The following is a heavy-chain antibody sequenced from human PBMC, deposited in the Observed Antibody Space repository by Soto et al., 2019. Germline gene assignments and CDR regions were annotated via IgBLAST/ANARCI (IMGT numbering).Heavy chain of an antibody. CDR3: EREVASYDRTGFFDD. CDR1: GFIFSNSA. J-gene: IGHJ4*02. Sequence: PGGSLRLSCAGSGFIFSNSAFPWVRQAPGKGLEWVALISYDGNNKYYADSVKGRFTISRDNSKNTLYLQMHSLRADDTAVYYCEREVASYDRTGFFDDPGQGVLLTV. V-gene: IGHV3-30-3*01. CDR2: ISYDGNNK. D-gene: IGHD3-22*01.